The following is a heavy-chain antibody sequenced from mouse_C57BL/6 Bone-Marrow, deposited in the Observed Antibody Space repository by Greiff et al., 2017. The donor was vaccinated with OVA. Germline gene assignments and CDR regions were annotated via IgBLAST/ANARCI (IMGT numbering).Heavy chain of an antibody. CDR3: TREGYYYGSSYTYYAMDY. J-gene: IGHJ4*01. Sequence: EVMLVESGEGLVKPGGSLKLSCAASGFTFSSYAMSWVRQTPETRLEWVAYISSGGDYIYYADTVKGRFTISRDNARNTLYLQMSSLKSEDTAMYYCTREGYYYGSSYTYYAMDYWGQGTSVTVSS. CDR2: ISSGGDYI. D-gene: IGHD1-1*01. CDR1: GFTFSSYA. V-gene: IGHV5-9-1*02.